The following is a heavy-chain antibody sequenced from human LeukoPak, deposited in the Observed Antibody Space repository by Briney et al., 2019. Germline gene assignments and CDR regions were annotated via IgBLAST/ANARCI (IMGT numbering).Heavy chain of an antibody. D-gene: IGHD6-13*01. CDR1: GGSISSYY. CDR3: ARHTPKPQQQVVRSGGFDI. V-gene: IGHV4-59*08. Sequence: SETLSLTCTVSGGSISSYYWSWIRQPPGKGLEWIGYIYYSGSTYYNPSLKSRVTISVDTSKNQLSLKLSSVTAADTAVYYCARHTPKPQQQVVRSGGFDIWGQGTVVTVSS. CDR2: IYYSGST. J-gene: IGHJ3*02.